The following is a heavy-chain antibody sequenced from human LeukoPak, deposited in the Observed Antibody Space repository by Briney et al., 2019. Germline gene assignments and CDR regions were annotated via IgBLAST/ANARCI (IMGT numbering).Heavy chain of an antibody. J-gene: IGHJ4*02. Sequence: GASVKVSCKASGYTFTNYAMHWVRQAPGQRLEWMGWINAGNGNTKYSQKFQGRVTITRDTSASTAYMELSSLRSEDTAVYYCARGPYYDSWSGAGYWGQGTLVTVSS. V-gene: IGHV1-3*01. CDR1: GYTFTNYA. D-gene: IGHD3-3*01. CDR3: ARGPYYDSWSGAGY. CDR2: INAGNGNT.